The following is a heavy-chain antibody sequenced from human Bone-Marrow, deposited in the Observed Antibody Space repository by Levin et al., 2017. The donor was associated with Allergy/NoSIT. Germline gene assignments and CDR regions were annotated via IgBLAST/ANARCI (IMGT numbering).Heavy chain of an antibody. CDR1: GFTFNNFV. Sequence: GGSLRLSCAASGFTFNNFVLNWVRQAPGKGPEWVSGVRSSGNSFYAASVKGRFTISRDNSKNTLYLQMNSLRADDTAVYYCARSVVSGSGERWCDRGGQGTLVTVSS. D-gene: IGHD6-19*01. CDR3: ARSVVSGSGERWCDR. J-gene: IGHJ5*02. V-gene: IGHV3-23*01. CDR2: VRSSGNS.